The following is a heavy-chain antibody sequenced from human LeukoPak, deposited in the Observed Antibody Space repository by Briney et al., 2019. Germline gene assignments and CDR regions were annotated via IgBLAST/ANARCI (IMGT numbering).Heavy chain of an antibody. J-gene: IGHJ4*02. D-gene: IGHD3-16*01. Sequence: GGSLRLSCAASGFTFDDYAMHWVRQAPGKGLEWVANIRQDGSEKYYVDSVKGRFTISRDNAKNSLYLQMNSLRPEDTAVYYCARDHGRAELWSDYWGQGTLVTVSS. CDR1: GFTFDDYA. CDR3: ARDHGRAELWSDY. V-gene: IGHV3-7*01. CDR2: IRQDGSEK.